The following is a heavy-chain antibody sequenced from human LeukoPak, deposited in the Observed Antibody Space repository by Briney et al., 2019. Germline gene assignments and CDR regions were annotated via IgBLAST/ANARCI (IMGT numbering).Heavy chain of an antibody. V-gene: IGHV4-39*07. CDR3: ARSRPGIAVAGTWYFDL. D-gene: IGHD6-19*01. CDR1: GGSISSSSYY. CDR2: IYYSGST. Sequence: SETLSLTCTVSGGSISSSSYYWGWIRQPPGKGLEWIGSIYYSGSTYYNPSLKSRVTISVDTSKNQFSLKLSSVTAADTAVYYCARSRPGIAVAGTWYFDLWGRGTLVTVSS. J-gene: IGHJ2*01.